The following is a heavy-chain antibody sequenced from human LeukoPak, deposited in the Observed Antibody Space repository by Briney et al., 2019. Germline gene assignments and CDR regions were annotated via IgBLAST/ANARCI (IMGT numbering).Heavy chain of an antibody. CDR3: ARDKSLYSSSWYVNWFDP. D-gene: IGHD6-13*01. V-gene: IGHV6-1*01. J-gene: IGHJ5*02. CDR2: TYYRSKWYN. CDR1: GDSVSSNSAA. Sequence: SQTLSLTCAISGDSVSSNSAAWNWIRQSPSSGLEWLGRTYYRSKWYNDYAVSVKSRITINPDTSKNQFSLQLNSVTPEDTAVYYCARDKSLYSSSWYVNWFDPWGQGTLVTVSS.